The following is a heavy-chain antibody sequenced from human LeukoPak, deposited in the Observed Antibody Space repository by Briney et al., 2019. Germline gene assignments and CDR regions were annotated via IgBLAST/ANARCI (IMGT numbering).Heavy chain of an antibody. Sequence: PGGSLRLSCAASGFTFSSYGMHWVRQAPGKGLEWVAVISYDGSNKYYADSVKGRFTISRDNSKNTLYLQMNGLRAEDTAVYYCAKDGSGYCSSTSCYSGDFDYWGQGTLVTVSP. J-gene: IGHJ4*02. CDR2: ISYDGSNK. D-gene: IGHD2-2*02. CDR3: AKDGSGYCSSTSCYSGDFDY. V-gene: IGHV3-30*18. CDR1: GFTFSSYG.